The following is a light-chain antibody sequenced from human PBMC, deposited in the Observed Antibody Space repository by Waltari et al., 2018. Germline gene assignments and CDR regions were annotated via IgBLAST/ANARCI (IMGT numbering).Light chain of an antibody. CDR2: WAS. V-gene: IGKV4-1*01. J-gene: IGKJ4*01. Sequence: DIVMTQSPDSLAVSLGERATINCKSSQPIFYGSNNKNYLAWYQQKPRPPPRLLLYWASTRESGVPDRFSGSGSGTDFTLTISSLQAEDVAVYYCQQYYDTPLSFGGGTKVEIK. CDR3: QQYYDTPLS. CDR1: QPIFYGSNNKNY.